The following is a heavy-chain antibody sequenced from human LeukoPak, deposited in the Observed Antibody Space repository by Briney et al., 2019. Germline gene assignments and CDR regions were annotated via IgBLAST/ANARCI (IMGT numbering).Heavy chain of an antibody. Sequence: SETLSLTCTVSGGPIRSYYWSWMRQPPGKGLEWIGNIHYSESTNFNPSLKSRVAIAVDTSKNQFSLSMRPVTAADTAVYYCARVSAAGMEFHYGMDVWGQGTTVFVSS. J-gene: IGHJ6*02. CDR2: IHYSEST. V-gene: IGHV4-59*01. CDR3: ARVSAAGMEFHYGMDV. D-gene: IGHD6-13*01. CDR1: GGPIRSYY.